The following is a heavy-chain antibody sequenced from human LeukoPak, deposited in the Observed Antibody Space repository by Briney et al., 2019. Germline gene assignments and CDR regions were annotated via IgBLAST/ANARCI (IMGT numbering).Heavy chain of an antibody. CDR1: GFTFSSYA. J-gene: IGHJ6*02. Sequence: GRSLRLSCAASGFTFSSYAMHWVRQAPGKGLEWVAVISYDGSNKYYADSVKGRFTISRDNSKNTLYLQMNSLRAEDTAVYYCARDQGLRLGELSDYYYYGMDVWGQGTTVTVSS. V-gene: IGHV3-30-3*01. CDR3: ARDQGLRLGELSDYYYYGMDV. D-gene: IGHD3-16*02. CDR2: ISYDGSNK.